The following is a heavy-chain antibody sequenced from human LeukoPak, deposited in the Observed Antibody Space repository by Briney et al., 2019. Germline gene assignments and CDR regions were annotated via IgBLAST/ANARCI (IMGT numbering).Heavy chain of an antibody. CDR3: ARNVFSS. Sequence: GGSLRLSCAVSGFTVSSNYMSWVRQAPGKGLEWVSVIYSGGSTYYADSVKGRFTISRDNSKNTLYLQMNSLGAEDTAVYYCARNVFSSWGQGTLVTVSS. CDR2: IYSGGST. J-gene: IGHJ5*02. CDR1: GFTVSSNY. V-gene: IGHV3-53*01.